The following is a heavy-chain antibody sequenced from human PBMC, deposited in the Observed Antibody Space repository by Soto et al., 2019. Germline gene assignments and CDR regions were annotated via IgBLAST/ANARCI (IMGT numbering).Heavy chain of an antibody. CDR1: GFTFSNAW. D-gene: IGHD6-13*01. V-gene: IGHV3-15*01. CDR3: TTAELVSRRVYYYYGTEV. J-gene: IGHJ6*04. Sequence: WGSLRLSCAASGFTFSNAWMSWVRQAPGKGLEWVGRIKSKTDVGTTDYAAPVKGRFTISRDDSKKTLYLQMNSLKTEDTAVYYCTTAELVSRRVYYYYGTEVWGNGNTVNVSA. CDR2: IKSKTDVGTT.